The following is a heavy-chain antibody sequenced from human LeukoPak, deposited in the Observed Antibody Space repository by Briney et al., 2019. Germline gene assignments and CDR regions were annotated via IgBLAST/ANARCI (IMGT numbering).Heavy chain of an antibody. Sequence: GGSLRLSCAASGFTFSSYAMSWVRQAPGKGLEWVSGISGSGGNTYYADSVKGRFTISRDNSNNTLYLQMNSLRAEDTAVYYCALLYMVTDFDYWGQGTLVTVSS. V-gene: IGHV3-23*01. CDR2: ISGSGGNT. J-gene: IGHJ4*02. D-gene: IGHD5-18*01. CDR3: ALLYMVTDFDY. CDR1: GFTFSSYA.